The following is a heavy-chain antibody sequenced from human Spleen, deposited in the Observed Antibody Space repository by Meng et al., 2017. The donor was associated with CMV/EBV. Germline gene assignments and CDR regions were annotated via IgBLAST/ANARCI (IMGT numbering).Heavy chain of an antibody. J-gene: IGHJ6*02. CDR1: GFTFDDYA. D-gene: IGHD3-10*01. CDR2: ISWDGGSA. Sequence: GESLKISCVASGFTFDDYAMHWVRQAPGKGLEWVSLISWDGGSAYYADSVKGRFTISRDNSKNSLYLQIRSLRTEDTALYYCVKEAVRGAKGYYYGMDVWGQGTTVTVSS. V-gene: IGHV3-43*01. CDR3: VKEAVRGAKGYYYGMDV.